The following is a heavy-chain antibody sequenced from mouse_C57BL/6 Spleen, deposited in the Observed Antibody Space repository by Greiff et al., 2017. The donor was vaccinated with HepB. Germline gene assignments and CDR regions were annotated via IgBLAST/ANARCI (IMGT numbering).Heavy chain of an antibody. V-gene: IGHV14-1*01. CDR1: GFNIKDYY. J-gene: IGHJ1*03. D-gene: IGHD1-1*01. CDR2: IDPEDGDT. Sequence: EVQLQPSGAELVRPGASVKLSCTASGFNIKDYYMHWVKQRPEQGLEWIGRIDPEDGDTEYAPKFQGKATMTADTSSNTAYLQLSSLTSEDTAVYYCTTRGITTGWYFDVWGTGTTVTVSS. CDR3: TTRGITTGWYFDV.